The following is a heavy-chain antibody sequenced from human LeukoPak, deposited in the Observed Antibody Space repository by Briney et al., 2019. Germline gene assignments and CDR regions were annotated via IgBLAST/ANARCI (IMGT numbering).Heavy chain of an antibody. CDR1: GFTFSSYW. D-gene: IGHD1-26*01. J-gene: IGHJ4*02. V-gene: IGHV3-7*01. CDR2: IKEDGSEK. CDR3: VRDLGGRSGH. Sequence: QPGGSLRLSCAASGFTFSSYWMSWVRQAPGKGLEWVANIKEDGSEKYYVDSVKGRFTLSRDNAKNTLYLQMNSLRAEDTAVYYCVRDLGGRSGHWGQGTLVTVSS.